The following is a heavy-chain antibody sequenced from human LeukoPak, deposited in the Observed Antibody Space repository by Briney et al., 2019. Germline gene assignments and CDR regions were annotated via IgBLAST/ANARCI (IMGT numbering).Heavy chain of an antibody. CDR1: GFTFSSYW. Sequence: GGSLRLSCAASGFTFSSYWMHWVRQAPGKGLVWVSRIISDVSSTSYAVFVKGRFSISRDNAKNTLYLQMNSLRAEDTAVYYCAQGHQYSSLRFDYWGQGTPVTVSS. CDR2: IISDVSST. CDR3: AQGHQYSSLRFDY. D-gene: IGHD6-6*01. V-gene: IGHV3-74*01. J-gene: IGHJ4*02.